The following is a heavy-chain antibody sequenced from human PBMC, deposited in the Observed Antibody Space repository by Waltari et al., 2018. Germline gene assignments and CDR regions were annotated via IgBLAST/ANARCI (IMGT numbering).Heavy chain of an antibody. CDR3: VRGPRVAAAGLDY. CDR1: RYTSTDYY. J-gene: IGHJ4*02. CDR2: VDPEDGET. Sequence: EAQLVQSGAEVKKPGATVKISCKGSRYTSTDYYIHWVQQAPEKGLDWMGLVDPEDGETVYAEKFQGRVTISADTSTDTTHMELSSLRSEDTAVYYCVRGPRVAAAGLDYWGQGTLVTVSS. D-gene: IGHD6-13*01. V-gene: IGHV1-69-2*01.